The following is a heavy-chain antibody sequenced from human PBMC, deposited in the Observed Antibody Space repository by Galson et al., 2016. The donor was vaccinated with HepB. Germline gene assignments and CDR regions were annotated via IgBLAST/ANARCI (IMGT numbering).Heavy chain of an antibody. V-gene: IGHV6-1*01. Sequence: CAISGDSVSSNSATWNWIRQSPSRGLEWLGRTYYRSIGGSKWYHDYAVSVNSRLTINPDTSSNHFSLLLNSVTPEDTAVYYCARVPESGWPYVDYWGQGILVTVSS. J-gene: IGHJ4*02. CDR2: TYYRSIGGSKWYH. CDR1: GDSVSSNSAT. D-gene: IGHD6-19*01. CDR3: ARVPESGWPYVDY.